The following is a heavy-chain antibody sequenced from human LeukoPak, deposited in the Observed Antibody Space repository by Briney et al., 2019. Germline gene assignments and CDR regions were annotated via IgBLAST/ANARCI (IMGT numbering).Heavy chain of an antibody. D-gene: IGHD6-13*01. CDR1: GGSISSYY. J-gene: IGHJ4*02. V-gene: IGHV4-59*12. CDR2: IYYSGST. CDR3: AREGSSWYDY. Sequence: PSETLSLTCTVSGGSISSYYWSWTRQPPGKGLEWIGYIYYSGSTNYNPSLKSRVTISVDTSKNQFSLKLNSVTAADTAVYYCAREGSSWYDYWGQGTLVTVSS.